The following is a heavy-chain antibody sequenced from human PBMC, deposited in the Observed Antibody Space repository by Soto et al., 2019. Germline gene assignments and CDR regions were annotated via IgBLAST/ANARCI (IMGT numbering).Heavy chain of an antibody. CDR3: ARGSRPNYYGSGSYYGLGY. CDR2: INHSGST. J-gene: IGHJ4*02. Sequence: PSETLSLTCAVYGGSFSGYYWSWIRQPPGKGLEWIGEINHSGSTNYNPSLKSRVTITVDTSKNQFSLKLSSVTAADTAVYYCARGSRPNYYGSGSYYGLGYWGQGTLVTVSS. D-gene: IGHD3-10*01. V-gene: IGHV4-34*01. CDR1: GGSFSGYY.